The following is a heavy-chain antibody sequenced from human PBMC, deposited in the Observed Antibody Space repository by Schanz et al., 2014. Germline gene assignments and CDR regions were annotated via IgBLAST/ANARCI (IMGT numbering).Heavy chain of an antibody. D-gene: IGHD3-16*01. CDR1: GFTFSNHA. CDR2: MSGSGSTA. J-gene: IGHJ5*01. V-gene: IGHV3-23*04. Sequence: VQLVESGGGVVQPGGSLRLSCAASGFTFSNHALSWVRQAPGKGLEWVSGMSGSGSTADYADSVKGRFTISRDNSRKTLYLQMNSLRADDTAVYYCAKDLYNYGIFDSWGQGTLVTVSS. CDR3: AKDLYNYGIFDS.